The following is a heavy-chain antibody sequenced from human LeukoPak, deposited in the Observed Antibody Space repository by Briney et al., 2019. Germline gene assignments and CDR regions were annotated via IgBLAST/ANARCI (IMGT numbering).Heavy chain of an antibody. CDR1: GFTFSSYA. D-gene: IGHD1-1*01. V-gene: IGHV3-20*01. Sequence: GGSLRLSCAASGFTFSSYAMSWVRQAPGKGLEWVSGINWNGGSTGYADSVKGRFTISRDNAKNSLYLQMNSLRAEDTALYHCARGTGSDAFDIWGQGTMVTVSS. CDR2: INWNGGST. J-gene: IGHJ3*02. CDR3: ARGTGSDAFDI.